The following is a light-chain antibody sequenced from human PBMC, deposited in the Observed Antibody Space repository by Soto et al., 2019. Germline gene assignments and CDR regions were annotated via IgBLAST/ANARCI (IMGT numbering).Light chain of an antibody. J-gene: IGKJ2*01. V-gene: IGKV1-39*01. CDR1: QSISRS. CDR2: TAS. Sequence: DIQMTQSPSSLSASVGDRVIITCRASQSISRSLNWYQQKPGKAPKLLIYTASNLQSGVPSRFSGSGSGTDFTLTIGNLQPEDFATYYCQQSTGIPPDTFGQGTKLEIK. CDR3: QQSTGIPPDT.